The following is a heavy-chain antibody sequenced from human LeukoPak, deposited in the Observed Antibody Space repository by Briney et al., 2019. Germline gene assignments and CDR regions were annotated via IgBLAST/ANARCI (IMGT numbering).Heavy chain of an antibody. V-gene: IGHV3-49*04. CDR1: GFTFGDYA. J-gene: IGHJ6*03. CDR3: TREVYIVVVPAAPRGVYYYYYMDV. D-gene: IGHD2-2*01. Sequence: GGSLRLSCTASGFTFGDYAMSWARQAPGKGLEWVGFIRSKAYGGTTEYAASVKGRFTISRDDSKSIAYLQMNSLKTEDTAVYYCTREVYIVVVPAAPRGVYYYYYMDVWGKGTTVTVSS. CDR2: IRSKAYGGTT.